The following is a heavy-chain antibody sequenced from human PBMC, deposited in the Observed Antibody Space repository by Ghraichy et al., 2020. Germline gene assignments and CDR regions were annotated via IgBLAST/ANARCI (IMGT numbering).Heavy chain of an antibody. Sequence: SETLSLTCTVSGGSISSSSYYWGWIRQPPGKGLEWIGSIYYSGSTYYNPSLKSRVTISVDTSKNQFSLKLSSVTAADTAVYYCARHPTPYPPYSSSWYFDYWGQGTLVTVSS. V-gene: IGHV4-39*01. J-gene: IGHJ4*02. D-gene: IGHD6-13*01. CDR3: ARHPTPYPPYSSSWYFDY. CDR2: IYYSGST. CDR1: GGSISSSSYY.